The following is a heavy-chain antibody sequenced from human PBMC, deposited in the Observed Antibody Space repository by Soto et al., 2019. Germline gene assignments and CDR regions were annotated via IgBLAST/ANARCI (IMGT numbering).Heavy chain of an antibody. V-gene: IGHV3-66*01. CDR2: IYSGGST. D-gene: IGHD5-18*01. CDR3: ARDGTDSYGFDY. CDR1: GFTVSSNY. Sequence: EVQLVESGGGLVQPGGSLRLSCAASGFTVSSNYMSWVRQAPGKGLEWVSVIYSGGSTHYADSVKGRFTISRDNSKNALCRQMNSLRAEDTAVYYCARDGTDSYGFDYWGQGTLVTVSS. J-gene: IGHJ4*02.